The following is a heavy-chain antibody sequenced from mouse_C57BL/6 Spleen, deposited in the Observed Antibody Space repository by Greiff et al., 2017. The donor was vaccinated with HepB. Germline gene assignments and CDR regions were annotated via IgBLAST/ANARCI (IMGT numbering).Heavy chain of an antibody. CDR2: IWSGGST. D-gene: IGHD2-5*01. CDR1: GFSLTSYG. Sequence: QVQLQQSGPGLVQPSQSLSITCTVSGFSLTSYGVHWVRQSPGKGLEWLGVIWSGGSTDYNAAFISRLSISKDNSKSQVFFKMKRLQAADTAIYYWAGPYSNYVYYAMDDWGQGTSVTVSS. J-gene: IGHJ4*01. CDR3: AGPYSNYVYYAMDD. V-gene: IGHV2-2*01.